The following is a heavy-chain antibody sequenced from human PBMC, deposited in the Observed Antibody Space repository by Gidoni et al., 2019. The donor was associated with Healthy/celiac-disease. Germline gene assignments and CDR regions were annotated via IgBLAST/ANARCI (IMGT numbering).Heavy chain of an antibody. V-gene: IGHV4-59*01. CDR1: GGSISSYY. Sequence: QVQLQESGPGLVKPSATLSLTCTVSGGSISSYYWSWIRQPPGKGLEWIGSIYYRGSTNYNPSLKSRVTISVDTSKNQFSLKLSSVTAADTAVYYCAREWVTGTTDYFDYWGQGTLVTVSS. CDR3: AREWVTGTTDYFDY. D-gene: IGHD1-20*01. CDR2: IYYRGST. J-gene: IGHJ4*02.